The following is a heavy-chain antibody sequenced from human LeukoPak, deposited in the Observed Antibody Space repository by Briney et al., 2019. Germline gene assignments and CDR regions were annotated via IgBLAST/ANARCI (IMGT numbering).Heavy chain of an antibody. Sequence: SVKVSCKTSGGTFSSDAISWVRQAPGQGPEWMGVIMPIFGTTNYAQKFQGRLTITADESTSTAYMELSSLTSEDTAVYYCARVVVAATRGSDYFDYWGQGTLVTVSS. CDR3: ARVVVAATRGSDYFDY. CDR1: GGTFSSDA. V-gene: IGHV1-69*13. J-gene: IGHJ4*02. CDR2: IMPIFGTT. D-gene: IGHD2-15*01.